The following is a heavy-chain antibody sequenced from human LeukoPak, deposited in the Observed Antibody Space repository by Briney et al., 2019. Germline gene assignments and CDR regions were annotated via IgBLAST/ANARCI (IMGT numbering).Heavy chain of an antibody. J-gene: IGHJ6*02. D-gene: IGHD1-26*01. CDR3: AKHLIPTNTFIFYGLDV. CDR2: INWNGGGT. Sequence: GGSLRLSCAVSGFTFKDYGMHWVRQPPGKGLEWVCGINWNGGGTDYADSVKGRFTVSRDNVKNSLCLHLSSLRPEDTAVYYCAKHLIPTNTFIFYGLDVWGHGTTVTVSS. CDR1: GFTFKDYG. V-gene: IGHV3-20*04.